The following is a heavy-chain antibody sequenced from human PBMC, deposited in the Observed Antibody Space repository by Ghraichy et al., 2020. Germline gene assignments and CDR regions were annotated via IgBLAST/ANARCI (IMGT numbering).Heavy chain of an antibody. D-gene: IGHD1-14*01. CDR2: TSVHNGKT. CDR3: ARVRGWPRTDY. CDR1: GYMFTSYG. J-gene: IGHJ4*02. Sequence: ASVKVSCKATGYMFTSYGISWVRQAPGQGLEWMGWTSVHNGKTNYTQKLQGRLTLTTDTSTRTAYMELRSLRSDDTAVYYCARVRGWPRTDYWGRGTLVTVSS. V-gene: IGHV1-18*01.